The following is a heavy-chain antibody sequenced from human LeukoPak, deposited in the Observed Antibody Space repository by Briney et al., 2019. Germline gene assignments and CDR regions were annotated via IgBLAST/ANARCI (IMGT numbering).Heavy chain of an antibody. CDR2: ITGSGSTI. CDR1: GFTFSSYE. CDR3: ARDKWFGELLYFDY. D-gene: IGHD3-10*01. V-gene: IGHV3-48*03. J-gene: IGHJ4*02. Sequence: GGSLRLSCAASGFTFSSYEMNWVRQAPGKGLEWVSYITGSGSTIYYADSVKGRFTISRDNAQNSLYLQMNSLRAEDTAVYYCARDKWFGELLYFDYWGQGTLVTVSS.